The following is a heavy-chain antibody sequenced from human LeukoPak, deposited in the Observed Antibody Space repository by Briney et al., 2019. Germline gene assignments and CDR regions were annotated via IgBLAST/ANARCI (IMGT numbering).Heavy chain of an antibody. CDR2: ISGSGDST. V-gene: IGHV3-23*01. D-gene: IGHD4-17*01. CDR3: AREATVTTPWYFDY. Sequence: GGSLRLSCAASGFTFSTYAMSWVRQAPGKGLEWVSAISGSGDSTYFADSVKGRFTIARDNSKNTLYLQMNSLRAEDTAVYYCAREATVTTPWYFDYWGQGTLVTVSS. CDR1: GFTFSTYA. J-gene: IGHJ4*02.